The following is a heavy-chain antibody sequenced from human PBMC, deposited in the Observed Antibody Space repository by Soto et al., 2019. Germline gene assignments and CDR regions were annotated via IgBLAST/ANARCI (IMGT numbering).Heavy chain of an antibody. D-gene: IGHD1-26*01. Sequence: SVNVSCKASRYTFTSHYMHWVRQAPVQVLELMVIINPSGGITSYSHKFQCRVTMTRDTPTSTVDLDLSGLRSEDTAVYCFPSDVGPEVGYWYFDLWGGSTLVTSP. V-gene: IGHV1-46*01. CDR2: INPSGGIT. J-gene: IGHJ2*01. CDR3: PSDVGPEVGYWYFDL. CDR1: RYTFTSHY.